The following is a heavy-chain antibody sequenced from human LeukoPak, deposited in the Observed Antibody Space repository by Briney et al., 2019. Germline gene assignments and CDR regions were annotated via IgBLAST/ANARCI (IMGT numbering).Heavy chain of an antibody. Sequence: GGSLRLSCAASGFSVRSNYMSWVRQAPGKGLEWVSGISGSGGSTYYADSVKGRFTISRDNSKNTLYLQMNSPRAEDTAVYYCAILPGYSSSWYEVDYWGQGTLVTVSS. CDR1: GFSVRSNY. CDR3: AILPGYSSSWYEVDY. D-gene: IGHD6-13*01. J-gene: IGHJ4*02. CDR2: ISGSGGST. V-gene: IGHV3-23*01.